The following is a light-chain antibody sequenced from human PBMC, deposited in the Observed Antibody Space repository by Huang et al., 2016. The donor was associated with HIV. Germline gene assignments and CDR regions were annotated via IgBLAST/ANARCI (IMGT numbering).Light chain of an antibody. CDR2: DAS. CDR3: HQRSRWPQT. J-gene: IGKJ3*01. Sequence: EIVLTQSPATLSLSPGERATLFCRSSQTISNYFAWYQQKPGQAPRILIFDASNRATGIPARFSGGGSGTDFTLTISSLEPEDFAAYYCHQRSRWPQTFGPGTTVEIK. CDR1: QTISNY. V-gene: IGKV3-11*01.